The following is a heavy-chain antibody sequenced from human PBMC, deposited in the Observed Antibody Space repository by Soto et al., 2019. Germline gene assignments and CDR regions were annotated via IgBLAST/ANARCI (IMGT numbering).Heavy chain of an antibody. J-gene: IGHJ4*02. CDR2: ISYDGSNK. CDR1: GFTFSSYA. Sequence: QVQLVESGGGVVQPGRSLRLSCAASGFTFSSYAMHWVRQAPGKGLEWVAVISYDGSNKYYADSVKGRFTISRDNSKNTLYLQMNSLRAEETAVYYCARASNGWYYDYWGQGTLVTVSS. V-gene: IGHV3-30-3*01. D-gene: IGHD6-19*01. CDR3: ARASNGWYYDY.